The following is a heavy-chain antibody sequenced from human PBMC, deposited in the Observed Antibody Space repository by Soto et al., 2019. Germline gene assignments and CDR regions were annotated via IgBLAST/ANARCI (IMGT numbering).Heavy chain of an antibody. V-gene: IGHV1-3*01. D-gene: IGHD3-3*01. J-gene: IGHJ4*02. CDR2: INAANGNT. Sequence: GASVKVSCKASGYTSTLYAMHWVRQAPGQRLEWMGWINAANGNTKSSQKFQGRVTFTRDTSASTGYMELSTLNSADTAVYYCARDQRRDYDFWSGYSQGFDYWGQGTPVTVSS. CDR1: GYTSTLYA. CDR3: ARDQRRDYDFWSGYSQGFDY.